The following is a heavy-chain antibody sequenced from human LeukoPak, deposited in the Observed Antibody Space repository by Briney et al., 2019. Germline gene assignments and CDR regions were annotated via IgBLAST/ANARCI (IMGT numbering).Heavy chain of an antibody. CDR3: ARVHLGSGSYYQPRPLDY. V-gene: IGHV4-59*12. J-gene: IGHJ4*02. CDR1: GGSISSYY. CDR2: IYYSGST. Sequence: SETLSLTCTVSGGSISSYYWSWIRQPPGKGLEWIGYIYYSGSTNYNPSLKSRVTISVDTSKNQFSLQLNSVTPEDTAVYYCARVHLGSGSYYQPRPLDYWGQGTLVTVSS. D-gene: IGHD3-10*01.